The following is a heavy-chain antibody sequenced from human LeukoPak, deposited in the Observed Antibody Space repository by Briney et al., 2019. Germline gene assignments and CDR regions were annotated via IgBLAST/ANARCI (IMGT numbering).Heavy chain of an antibody. D-gene: IGHD5-18*01. J-gene: IGHJ5*02. V-gene: IGHV4-39*01. CDR3: ASHSGYSYGLNRFDP. CDR2: IYYSGST. CDR1: GGSISSSSYY. Sequence: KPSATLSLTSTVSGGSISSSSYYWGWIRQPPGKGLEWIGSIYYSGSTYYNPSPKSRVTISVDTSKNQFSLKLSSVTAADTAVYYCASHSGYSYGLNRFDPWGQGTLVTVSS.